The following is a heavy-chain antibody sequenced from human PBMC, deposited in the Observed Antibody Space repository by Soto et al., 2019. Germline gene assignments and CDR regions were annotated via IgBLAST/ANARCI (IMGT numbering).Heavy chain of an antibody. CDR3: AREALYYYGSGSYYSPAFDI. V-gene: IGHV1-69*12. D-gene: IGHD3-10*01. CDR2: IIPIFGTA. Sequence: QVQLVQSGAEVKKPGSSVMVSCKASGGTFSSYAISWVRQAPGQGLECMGGIIPIFGTANYAQKFQGRVTITADESTSTAYMELSSLRSEDTAVYYCAREALYYYGSGSYYSPAFDIWGQGTMVTVSS. CDR1: GGTFSSYA. J-gene: IGHJ3*02.